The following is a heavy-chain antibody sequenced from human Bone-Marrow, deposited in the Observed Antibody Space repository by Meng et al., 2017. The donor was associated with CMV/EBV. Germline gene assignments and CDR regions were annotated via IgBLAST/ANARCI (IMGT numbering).Heavy chain of an antibody. V-gene: IGHV1-2*02. CDR2: INPNSGGT. D-gene: IGHD6-6*01. J-gene: IGHJ5*02. CDR1: GYTFTGYY. Sequence: ASVKVSCKASGYTFTGYYMHWVRQAPGQGLEWMGWINPNSGGTNYAQKFQGRVTMTRDTSISTAYMELSRLRSDDTAVYYCARGLRYSSPYNWFDPWGQGTLVTVPS. CDR3: ARGLRYSSPYNWFDP.